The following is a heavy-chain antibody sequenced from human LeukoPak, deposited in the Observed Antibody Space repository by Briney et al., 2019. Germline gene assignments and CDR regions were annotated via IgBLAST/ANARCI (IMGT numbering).Heavy chain of an antibody. Sequence: PGGSLRLSCAASGFTFSNYGMHWLGQAPGTGLEWVAFIRYDGNNKDYAAHVRGRFTISRDNSKDTLYLQMNSLRAEDTAVYYCARDSSTDPTTVTTNYYYYYMDVWGKGTTVTVSS. CDR2: IRYDGNNK. J-gene: IGHJ6*03. CDR1: GFTFSNYG. V-gene: IGHV3-30*02. CDR3: ARDSSTDPTTVTTNYYYYYMDV. D-gene: IGHD4-17*01.